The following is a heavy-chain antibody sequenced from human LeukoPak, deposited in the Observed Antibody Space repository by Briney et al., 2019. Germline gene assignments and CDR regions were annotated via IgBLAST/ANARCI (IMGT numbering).Heavy chain of an antibody. CDR2: IWYDGSNK. CDR3: ARDRRYCGSGSYSYYFDY. CDR1: GFTFSSYA. Sequence: PGGSLRLSCAASGFTFSSYAMHWVRQAPGKGLEWVAVIWYDGSNKYYADSVKGRFTISRDNSKNTLYLQMNSLRAEDTAVYYCARDRRYCGSGSYSYYFDYWGQGTLVTVSS. V-gene: IGHV3-33*08. D-gene: IGHD3-10*01. J-gene: IGHJ4*02.